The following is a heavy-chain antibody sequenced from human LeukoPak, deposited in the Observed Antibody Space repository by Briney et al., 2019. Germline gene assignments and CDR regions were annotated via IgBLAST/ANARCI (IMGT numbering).Heavy chain of an antibody. CDR3: ARVGGYSGYDDIVSHHAEYFQH. J-gene: IGHJ1*01. CDR2: ISSSGGTM. D-gene: IGHD5-12*01. CDR1: GFTFSSYS. V-gene: IGHV3-48*04. Sequence: GGSLRLSCAASGFTFSSYSMNWVRQAPGKGLEWVSYISSSGGTMDYADSVKGRFTVSRDNAKNSLYLQMNSLRAEDTAVYYCARVGGYSGYDDIVSHHAEYFQHWGQGTLVTVSS.